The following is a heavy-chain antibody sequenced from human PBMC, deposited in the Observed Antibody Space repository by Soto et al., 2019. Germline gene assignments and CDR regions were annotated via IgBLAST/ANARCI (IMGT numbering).Heavy chain of an antibody. CDR1: GGSISSYY. J-gene: IGHJ6*03. V-gene: IGHV4-59*01. D-gene: IGHD3-10*01. CDR3: VRTGYYYGSGSYYYYYYYMDV. Sequence: SETLYLTCTVSGGSISSYYWSWIRQPPGKGLEWIGYIYYSGSTNYNPSLKSRVTISVDTSKNQFYLKLSSVTAADTAVYYCVRTGYYYGSGSYYYYYYYMDVWGKGTTVTVS. CDR2: IYYSGST.